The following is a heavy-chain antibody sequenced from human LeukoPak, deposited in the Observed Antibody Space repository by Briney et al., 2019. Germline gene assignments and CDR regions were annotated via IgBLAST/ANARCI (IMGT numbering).Heavy chain of an antibody. V-gene: IGHV1-3*01. CDR1: GYTFTGYY. CDR3: ARVPGGPVAGRYYNWFDP. CDR2: INAGNGNT. J-gene: IGHJ5*02. Sequence: ASVKVSCKASGYTFTGYYMHWVRQAPGQRLEWMGWINAGNGNTKYSQKFQGRVTITRDTSASTAYMELSSLRSEDTAVYYCARVPGGPVAGRYYNWFDPWGQGTLVTVSS. D-gene: IGHD3-10*01.